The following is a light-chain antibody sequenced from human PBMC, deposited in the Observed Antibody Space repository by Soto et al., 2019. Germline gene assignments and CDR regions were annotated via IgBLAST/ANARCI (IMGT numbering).Light chain of an antibody. CDR2: GAS. V-gene: IGKV1-5*01. CDR3: QQYNSDSCT. J-gene: IGKJ2*02. Sequence: DIQMTQSASTLSASVGDRVTITCRASQSISNWLAWYQQEPGTAPKRLIYGASSLESGVPSRVSGSGYAAEFAHTFNSLHPDDFATYYCQQYNSDSCTVGQGTKLGI. CDR1: QSISNW.